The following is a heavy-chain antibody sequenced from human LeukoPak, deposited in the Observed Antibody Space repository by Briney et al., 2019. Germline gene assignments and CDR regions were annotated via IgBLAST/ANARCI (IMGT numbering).Heavy chain of an antibody. CDR1: GYTFTGYY. CDR2: INPSSGGT. CDR3: ARAGFGELPSYGMDV. V-gene: IGHV1-2*02. Sequence: ASVKVSCKASGYTFTGYYMHWVRQAPGQGLEWMGWINPSSGGTNYAQKFQGRVTMTRDTSISTAYMELSRLRSDDTAVYYCARAGFGELPSYGMDVWGQGTTVTVSS. J-gene: IGHJ6*02. D-gene: IGHD3-10*01.